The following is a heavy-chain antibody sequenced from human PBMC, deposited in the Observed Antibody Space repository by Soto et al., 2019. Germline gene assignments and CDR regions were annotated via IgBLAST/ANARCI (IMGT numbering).Heavy chain of an antibody. CDR1: GGSISSDNYY. CDR2: IYYSGST. CDR3: ARSMAAAGDPFGWFDP. J-gene: IGHJ5*02. D-gene: IGHD6-13*01. V-gene: IGHV4-30-4*01. Sequence: QVQLQESGPGLVKPSQTLSLTCTVPGGSISSDNYYWNWIRQPPGKDLEWIGYIYYSGSTYYTPSLKSRLTISIDTSKNQFSLKLSSVTAADTAVYSCARSMAAAGDPFGWFDPWGQGILVTVSS.